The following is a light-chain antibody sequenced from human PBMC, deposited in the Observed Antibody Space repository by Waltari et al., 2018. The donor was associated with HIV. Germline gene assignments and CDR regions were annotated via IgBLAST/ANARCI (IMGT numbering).Light chain of an antibody. CDR2: DNN. CDR1: TSNIGKNF. CDR3: GTWDSSVSAGV. J-gene: IGLJ2*01. V-gene: IGLV1-51*01. Sequence: QSVLTQPPSVSAAPGQKVTFSCSGSTSNIGKNFVSWYQQLPEEAPKLIIYDNNKRPSAVPDRFSGSKSATSATLAITGRQTGDEADYYCGTWDSSVSAGVFGGGTKLTVL.